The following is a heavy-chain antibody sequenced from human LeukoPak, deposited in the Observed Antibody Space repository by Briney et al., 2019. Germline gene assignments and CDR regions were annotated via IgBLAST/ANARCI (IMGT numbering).Heavy chain of an antibody. Sequence: SETLSLTCAVSGYSISSSNWWGWIRQPPGKGLGWIGYIYYSGSTYYNPSLKSRVTMSVDTSKNQFSLKLSSVTAVDTAVYYCARTGSSWLGWFDPWGQGTLVTVSS. V-gene: IGHV4-28*01. CDR3: ARTGSSWLGWFDP. D-gene: IGHD6-13*01. J-gene: IGHJ5*02. CDR2: IYYSGST. CDR1: GYSISSSNW.